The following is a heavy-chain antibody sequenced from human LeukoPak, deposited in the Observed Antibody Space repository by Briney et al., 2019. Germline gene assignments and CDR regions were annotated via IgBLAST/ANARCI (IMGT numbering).Heavy chain of an antibody. CDR3: ARDLYSSSWPRTNGIDV. CDR1: GYTFTSYY. D-gene: IGHD6-13*01. Sequence: GASVKVSCKASGYTFTSYYMHWVRQAPGQGREGMGMINPSGGSTSYAQKFQGRVTMTRDTATSTVYMELSSLRSEDTAVYYCARDLYSSSWPRTNGIDVWGQGTTVTVSS. CDR2: INPSGGST. V-gene: IGHV1-46*01. J-gene: IGHJ6*02.